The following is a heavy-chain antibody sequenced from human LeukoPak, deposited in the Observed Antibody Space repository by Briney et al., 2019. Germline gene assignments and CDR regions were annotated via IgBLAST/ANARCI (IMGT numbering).Heavy chain of an antibody. CDR2: LSPNSGDT. CDR1: GYTFTGYY. Sequence: ASVKVSCKASGYTFTGYYMHWVRPAPGQELEWMGWLSPNSGDTKFPQKFQGRVTVTRDTSISTAYMELSRLTSDDTAVYYCARATDISSWYLAYWGQGTLVTVSS. J-gene: IGHJ4*02. V-gene: IGHV1-2*02. CDR3: ARATDISSWYLAY. D-gene: IGHD6-13*01.